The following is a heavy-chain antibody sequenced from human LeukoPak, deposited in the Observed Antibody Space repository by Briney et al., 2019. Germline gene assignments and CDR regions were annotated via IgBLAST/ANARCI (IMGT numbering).Heavy chain of an antibody. CDR1: GFTFSSYS. D-gene: IGHD3-22*01. CDR2: ISSSSSYI. J-gene: IGHJ4*02. V-gene: IGHV3-21*01. CDR3: ARDSDSSGYCDY. Sequence: GGSLRLSCAASGFTFSSYSMSWVRQAPGKGLEWVSSISSSSSYIYYADSVKGRFTISRDNAKNSLYLQMNSLRAEDTAVYYCARDSDSSGYCDYWGQGTLVTVSS.